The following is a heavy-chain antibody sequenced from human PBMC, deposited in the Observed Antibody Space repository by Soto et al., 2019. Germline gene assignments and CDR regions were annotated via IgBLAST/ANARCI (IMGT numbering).Heavy chain of an antibody. CDR1: GGSISSGGYY. CDR2: IYYSGST. CDR3: ARVAYCSGGSCYSGSSDDYAFDI. V-gene: IGHV4-31*03. J-gene: IGHJ3*02. Sequence: QVQLQESGPGLVKPSQTLSLTCTVSGGSISSGGYYWSWIRQHPGKGLEWIGYIYYSGSTYYNPSLKRRVTISVDTSKNQFSLKLSSVTAADTAVYYCARVAYCSGGSCYSGSSDDYAFDIWGQGTMVTVSS. D-gene: IGHD2-15*01.